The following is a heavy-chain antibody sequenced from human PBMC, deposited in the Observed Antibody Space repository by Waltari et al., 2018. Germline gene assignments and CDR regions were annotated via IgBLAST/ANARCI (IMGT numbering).Heavy chain of an antibody. D-gene: IGHD1-26*01. CDR2: IYYNGNT. J-gene: IGHJ4*02. CDR3: ARRVGARPPDY. V-gene: IGHV4-39*01. Sequence: QLQLQESGPGLLKPSEPLSLPCTVPGNSIRSSSFHWGWVRQPPGKGLEWIATIYYNGNTDYNPSLKSRVTISADTSKNQFSLKLTSVTAADTAIYYCARRVGARPPDYWGQGTLVTVSS. CDR1: GNSIRSSSFH.